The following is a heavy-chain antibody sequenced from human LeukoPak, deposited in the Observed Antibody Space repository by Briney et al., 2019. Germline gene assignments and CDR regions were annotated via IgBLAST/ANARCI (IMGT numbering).Heavy chain of an antibody. CDR2: IIPIFGTA. J-gene: IGHJ6*04. Sequence: SVKVSCKASGGTLSSYAISWVRQAPGQGLEWMGGIIPIFGTANYAQKFQGRVTITADESTSTAYMELSSLRSEDTAVYYCASGGATYSSSWNENYYYYYGMDVWGKGTTVTVSS. V-gene: IGHV1-69*01. D-gene: IGHD6-13*01. CDR1: GGTLSSYA. CDR3: ASGGATYSSSWNENYYYYYGMDV.